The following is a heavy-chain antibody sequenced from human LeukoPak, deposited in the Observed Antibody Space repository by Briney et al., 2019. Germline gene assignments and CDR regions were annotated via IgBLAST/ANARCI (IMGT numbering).Heavy chain of an antibody. Sequence: GGSLRLSCAASGFTFSDYWMSWVRQAPGKGLEWVAVIWYDGSNKYYADSVKGRFTISRDNSKNTLYLQMNSLRAEDTAVYYCASGVVGATEDYWGQGTLVTVSS. J-gene: IGHJ4*02. CDR1: GFTFSDYW. D-gene: IGHD1-26*01. CDR3: ASGVVGATEDY. V-gene: IGHV3-33*08. CDR2: IWYDGSNK.